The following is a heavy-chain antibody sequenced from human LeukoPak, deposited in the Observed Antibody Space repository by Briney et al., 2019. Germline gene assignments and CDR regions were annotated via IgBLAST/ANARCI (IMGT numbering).Heavy chain of an antibody. Sequence: PSETLSLTCSVSGGSISSYYWSWIRQPPGKGREWIGYIYHSGDTRYNPYLKSRVTISLDTSKTQFSLNLNSVTAADTAVYYCARQITNWVFDRWGQGTRVTVAS. V-gene: IGHV4-59*08. CDR1: GGSISSYY. CDR2: IYHSGDT. D-gene: IGHD7-27*01. J-gene: IGHJ4*02. CDR3: ARQITNWVFDR.